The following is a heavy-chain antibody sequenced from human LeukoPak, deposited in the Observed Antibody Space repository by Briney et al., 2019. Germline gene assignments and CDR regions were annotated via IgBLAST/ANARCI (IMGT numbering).Heavy chain of an antibody. Sequence: ASVTVSCKASGYTFTGYYMHWVRPAPGQGLEWMGWINPNSGGTNYAQKFQGRVTMTRDTSISTAYMELSRLRSDDTAVYYCARDPDSSSWYEVDYWGQGTLVTVSS. CDR3: ARDPDSSSWYEVDY. D-gene: IGHD6-13*01. J-gene: IGHJ4*02. V-gene: IGHV1-2*02. CDR2: INPNSGGT. CDR1: GYTFTGYY.